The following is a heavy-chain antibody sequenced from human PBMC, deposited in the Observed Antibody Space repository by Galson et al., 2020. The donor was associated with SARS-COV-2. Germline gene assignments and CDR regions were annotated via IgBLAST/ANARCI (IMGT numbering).Heavy chain of an antibody. V-gene: IGHV3-53*01. CDR2: TYSGGST. J-gene: IGHJ6*02. Sequence: GGSLRLSCAASGFTVSSHYMSWVRQAPGKGLEWVSVTYSGGSTYYADSAKGRLTIPRDNSTNTLYLQMNSLRAEDTAVYYCARDGYYESRGGCYYGMDVWGQGTTVTVSS. CDR3: ARDGYYESRGGCYYGMDV. D-gene: IGHD3-22*01. CDR1: GFTVSSHY.